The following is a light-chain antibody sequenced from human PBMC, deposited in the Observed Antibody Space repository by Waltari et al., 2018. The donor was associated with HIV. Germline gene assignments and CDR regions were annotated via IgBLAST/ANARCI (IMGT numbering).Light chain of an antibody. V-gene: IGLV3-19*01. CDR2: DKN. J-gene: IGLJ3*02. CDR3: ASRDNNGKRVL. CDR1: SLRNYY. Sequence: SSELTQDPIVSVTLGQTVTITCQGDSLRNYYASWPQLKPGQGPKLVIYDKNTRPPGIPERFSGSTSGNTASLTITGSQAEDEADYFCASRDNNGKRVLFGGGTKLTVL.